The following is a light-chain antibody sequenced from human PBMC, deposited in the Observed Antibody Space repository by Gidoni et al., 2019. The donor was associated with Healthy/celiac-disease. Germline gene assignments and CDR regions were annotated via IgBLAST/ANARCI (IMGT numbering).Light chain of an antibody. J-gene: IGKJ3*01. Sequence: DIQMTQSPSSLSASVGDRVTITCQASQDISNYLNWYQQKPGKAPKLLIYDASNLETGVPSRFSGSGSGTDFTFTISSLQPEDFATYYCQQYDNRLFTFGPGTKVDIK. V-gene: IGKV1-33*01. CDR2: DAS. CDR3: QQYDNRLFT. CDR1: QDISNY.